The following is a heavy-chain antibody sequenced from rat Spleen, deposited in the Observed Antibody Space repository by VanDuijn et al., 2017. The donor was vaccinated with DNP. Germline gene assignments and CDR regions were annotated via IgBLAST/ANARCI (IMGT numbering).Heavy chain of an antibody. D-gene: IGHD1-1*01. Sequence: DVQLKESGGDLVQPGRSLKLSCVASRFTFNNFWMTWFRQVPRKGLEWVASIPSSGDTTYSPDSVKGRFTISRDIAKNTLYLQMNSLRSEDTATYYCAIYFYSGDNWFGYWGQGTLVTVSS. J-gene: IGHJ3*01. V-gene: IGHV5-31*01. CDR1: RFTFNNFW. CDR2: IPSSGDTT. CDR3: AIYFYSGDNWFGY.